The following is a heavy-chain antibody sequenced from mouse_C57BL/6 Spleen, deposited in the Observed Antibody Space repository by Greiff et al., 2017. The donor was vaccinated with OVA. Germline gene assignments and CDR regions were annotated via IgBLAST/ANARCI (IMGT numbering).Heavy chain of an antibody. J-gene: IGHJ3*01. V-gene: IGHV1-18*01. CDR2: INPNNGGT. CDR1: GYTFTDYN. CDR3: ARPHYYGSSGFAY. Sequence: VQLQQSGPELVKPGASVKIPCKASGYTFTDYNMDWVKQSHGKSLEWIGDINPNNGGTIYNQKFKGKATLTVDKSSSTAYMELRSLTSEDTAVYYCARPHYYGSSGFAYWGQGTLVTVSA. D-gene: IGHD1-1*01.